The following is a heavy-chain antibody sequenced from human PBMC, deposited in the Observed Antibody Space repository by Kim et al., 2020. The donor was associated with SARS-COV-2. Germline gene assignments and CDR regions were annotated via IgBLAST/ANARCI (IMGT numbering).Heavy chain of an antibody. Sequence: GGSLRLSCAASGFTVSSNYMSWVRQAPGKGLEWVSVIYSGGSTYYADSVKGRFTISRDNSKNTLYLQMNSLRAEDTAVYYCARGQAHLWSGGGGMDVWGQGTTVTVSS. CDR2: IYSGGST. D-gene: IGHD3-10*01. V-gene: IGHV3-53*01. CDR1: GFTVSSNY. J-gene: IGHJ6*02. CDR3: ARGQAHLWSGGGGMDV.